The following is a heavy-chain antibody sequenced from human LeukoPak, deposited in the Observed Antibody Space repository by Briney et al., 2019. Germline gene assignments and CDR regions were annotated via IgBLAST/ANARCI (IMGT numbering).Heavy chain of an antibody. CDR2: IYYSGST. J-gene: IGHJ4*02. Sequence: SETLSLTCTVSGGSISNSDYYWGWIRQPPGKGLEWIGSIYYSGSTYYNPSLKSRVTISVDTSENQSSLKLSSVTAADTAVYYCATTIVLIDYWGQGTLVTVSS. CDR1: GGSISNSDYY. D-gene: IGHD2-8*01. V-gene: IGHV4-39*07. CDR3: ATTIVLIDY.